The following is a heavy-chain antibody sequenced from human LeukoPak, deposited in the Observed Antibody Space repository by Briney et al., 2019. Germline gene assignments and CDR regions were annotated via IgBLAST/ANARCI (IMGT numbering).Heavy chain of an antibody. D-gene: IGHD3-22*01. Sequence: ASVKVPCKASGYTFTGYYMHWVRQAPGQGLEWMGWINPNSGGTNYAQKFQGRVTMTRDTSISTAYMELSRLRSDDTAVYYCARAGGNYDSSGYYLYYFDYWGQGTLVTVSS. V-gene: IGHV1-2*02. CDR3: ARAGGNYDSSGYYLYYFDY. CDR2: INPNSGGT. CDR1: GYTFTGYY. J-gene: IGHJ4*02.